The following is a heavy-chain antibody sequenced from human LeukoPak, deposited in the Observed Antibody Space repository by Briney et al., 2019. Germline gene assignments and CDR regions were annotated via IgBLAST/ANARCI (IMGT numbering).Heavy chain of an antibody. CDR2: ISSSSSYI. Sequence: GGSLRLSCAASGFTFSSYSMNWVRQAPGKGLEWVSSISSSSSYIYYADSVKGRFTISRDNAKNSVYLQMNSLRVEDTAVYYCAREGTTMPDYWGQGTLVTVSS. J-gene: IGHJ4*02. D-gene: IGHD1-1*01. CDR1: GFTFSSYS. CDR3: AREGTTMPDY. V-gene: IGHV3-21*04.